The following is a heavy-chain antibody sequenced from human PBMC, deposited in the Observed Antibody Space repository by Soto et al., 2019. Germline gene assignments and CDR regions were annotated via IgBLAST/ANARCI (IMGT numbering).Heavy chain of an antibody. V-gene: IGHV3-48*03. CDR2: ISRSGSSK. CDR1: ESTFSTYD. CDR3: ARAGDGYISWFDT. Sequence: GGSLRLSCVASESTFSTYDMNWVRQAPGKGLEWLSYISRSGSSKYYADSVEGRIAISRDNAKNSLSLQINSLRVEDTAVYYCARAGDGYISWFDTWGQGTLVTVSS. J-gene: IGHJ5*02. D-gene: IGHD5-12*01.